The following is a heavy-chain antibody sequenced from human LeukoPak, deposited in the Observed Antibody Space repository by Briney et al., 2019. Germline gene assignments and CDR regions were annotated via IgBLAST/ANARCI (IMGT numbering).Heavy chain of an antibody. D-gene: IGHD3-3*01. CDR2: LFYGGTT. CDR1: GGSISSYY. Sequence: SETLSLTCTVSGGSISSYYWSWVRQPVGKGLEWIVRLFYGGTTYYNPSLKSRAAISIDTSKNQFSLSLSSVTAADTAMYHCARGFSPRWFDPWGQGTLVTVSS. CDR3: ARGFSPRWFDP. V-gene: IGHV4-4*07. J-gene: IGHJ5*02.